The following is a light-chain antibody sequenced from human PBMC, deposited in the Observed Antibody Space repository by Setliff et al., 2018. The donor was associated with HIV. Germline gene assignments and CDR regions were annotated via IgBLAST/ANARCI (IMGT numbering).Light chain of an antibody. V-gene: IGLV2-18*02. CDR2: EVS. CDR1: SSDVGSYQR. CDR3: SSYTSSSTYV. J-gene: IGLJ1*01. Sequence: QSALTQPASVSGSPGQSITVSCTGTSSDVGSYQRVSWYQQSPGTAPKLMIYEVSYRPSGVPDRFSGSKSGNTASLTISGLQAEDEADYYCSSYTSSSTYVFGTGTKV.